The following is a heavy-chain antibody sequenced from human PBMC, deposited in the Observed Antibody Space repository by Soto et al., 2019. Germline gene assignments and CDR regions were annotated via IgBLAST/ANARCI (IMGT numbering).Heavy chain of an antibody. Sequence: ASVKVSCKASGYTFTGYYMHWVRQAPGQGLEWMGWINPNSGGTNYARKFQGRVTMTRDTSISTAYMELSRLRSDDTAVYYCARSPPRDCTNGVCYSYYYYYGMDVWGQGTTVTVSS. CDR1: GYTFTGYY. CDR3: ARSPPRDCTNGVCYSYYYYYGMDV. V-gene: IGHV1-2*02. CDR2: INPNSGGT. J-gene: IGHJ6*02. D-gene: IGHD2-8*01.